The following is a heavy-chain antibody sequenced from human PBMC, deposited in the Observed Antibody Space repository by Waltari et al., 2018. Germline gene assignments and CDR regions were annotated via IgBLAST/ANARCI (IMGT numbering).Heavy chain of an antibody. CDR2: IYTSGST. D-gene: IGHD4-17*01. CDR1: GGSISSGSYY. CDR3: ARRETLYGSLDY. Sequence: QVQLQESGPGLVKPSQTLSLTCTVSGGSISSGSYYWSWIRQPAGKGLEWIGYIYTSGSTNYNPSLKSRVTISVDTSKNQFSLKLSSVTAADAAVYYCARRETLYGSLDYWGQGTLVTVSS. V-gene: IGHV4-61*09. J-gene: IGHJ4*02.